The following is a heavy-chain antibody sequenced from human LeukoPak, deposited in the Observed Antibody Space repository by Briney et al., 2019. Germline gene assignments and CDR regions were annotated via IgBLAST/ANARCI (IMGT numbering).Heavy chain of an antibody. CDR2: ISSSSSYI. D-gene: IGHD4-17*01. V-gene: IGHV3-21*01. Sequence: GGSLRLSCAASGFTFSSYSMNWVRQAPGKGLEWVSSISSSSSYIYYADSVKGRFTISRDNAKNSLYLQTNSLRAEDTAVYYCARTNYGDLSNCFGPWGQGTLVTVSS. CDR1: GFTFSSYS. J-gene: IGHJ5*02. CDR3: ARTNYGDLSNCFGP.